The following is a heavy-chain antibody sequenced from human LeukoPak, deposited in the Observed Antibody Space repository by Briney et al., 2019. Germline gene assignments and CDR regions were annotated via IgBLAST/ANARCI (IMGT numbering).Heavy chain of an antibody. CDR3: ARFERWTGTVYLDY. V-gene: IGHV1-18*01. J-gene: IGHJ4*02. Sequence: ASVKVSCKASGYTFTSYGISWVRQAPGQGREWMGWISAYNGNTNYAQKLQGRVTMTTDTSTSTAYMELRSLRSDDTAVYYCARFERWTGTVYLDYWGQGTLVTVSS. CDR2: ISAYNGNT. D-gene: IGHD3/OR15-3a*01. CDR1: GYTFTSYG.